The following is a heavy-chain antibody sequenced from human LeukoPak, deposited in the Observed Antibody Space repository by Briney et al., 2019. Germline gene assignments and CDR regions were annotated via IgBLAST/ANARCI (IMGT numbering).Heavy chain of an antibody. D-gene: IGHD3-22*01. V-gene: IGHV3-64D*06. Sequence: GGSLRLSCSASGFTFSRYAMHWVRQAPGKGLEYVSAISSNGGSTYYVDSVKGRFTISRDNSKNTLYLQMSSLRAEDTAVYYCVKPMLSSDYYFDHWGQGTLVTVSS. CDR2: ISSNGGST. J-gene: IGHJ4*02. CDR1: GFTFSRYA. CDR3: VKPMLSSDYYFDH.